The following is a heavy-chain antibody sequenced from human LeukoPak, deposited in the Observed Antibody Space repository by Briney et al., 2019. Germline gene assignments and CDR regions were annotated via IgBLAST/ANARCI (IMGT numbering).Heavy chain of an antibody. Sequence: GASVKVSCKASGYTFTSYGISWVRQAPGQGLEWVGWISAYNGNTNYAQKLQGRVTMTTDTSTSTAYMELSRLRSDDTAVYYCARGRTNNYYHYMDVWGKGTTVTISS. CDR2: ISAYNGNT. J-gene: IGHJ6*03. D-gene: IGHD2/OR15-2a*01. CDR1: GYTFTSYG. V-gene: IGHV1-18*01. CDR3: ARGRTNNYYHYMDV.